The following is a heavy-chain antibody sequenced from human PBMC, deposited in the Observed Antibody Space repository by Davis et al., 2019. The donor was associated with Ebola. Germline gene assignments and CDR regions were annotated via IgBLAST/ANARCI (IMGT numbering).Heavy chain of an antibody. D-gene: IGHD6-13*01. CDR1: GFTFSSFSTYW. Sequence: GESLKISCAASGFTFSSFSTYWMYWVRQAPGKGLEWVSVIYSGGSTYYADSVKGRFTISRDNSKNTLYLQMNSLRAEDTAVYYCARGYSSPDWGQGTLVTVSS. CDR3: ARGYSSPD. J-gene: IGHJ4*02. V-gene: IGHV3-53*01. CDR2: IYSGGST.